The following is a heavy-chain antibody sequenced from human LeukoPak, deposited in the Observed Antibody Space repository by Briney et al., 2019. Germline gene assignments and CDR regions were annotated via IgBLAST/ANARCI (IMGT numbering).Heavy chain of an antibody. J-gene: IGHJ4*02. Sequence: GGSLRLSCAATGLTFSSHWMHWVRQAPGKGLEWVSGISWNSGNIGYADSVKGRFTISRDNAKNSLYLQMNSLRVEDTALYYCAKDRDYNYYFDHWGQGTLVTVSS. CDR3: AKDRDYNYYFDH. CDR1: GLTFSSHW. V-gene: IGHV3-9*01. CDR2: ISWNSGNI. D-gene: IGHD4-11*01.